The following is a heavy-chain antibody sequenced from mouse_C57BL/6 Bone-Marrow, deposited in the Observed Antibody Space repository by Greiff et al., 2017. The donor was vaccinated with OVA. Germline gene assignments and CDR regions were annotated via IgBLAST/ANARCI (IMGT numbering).Heavy chain of an antibody. V-gene: IGHV14-1*01. Sequence: VQLQQPGAELVRPGASVKLSCTASGFNIKDYYMHWVKQRPEQGLEWIGRIDPEDGDTEYAPKFQGKATMTADTSSNTAYLQLSSLTSEDTAVYYCTTDGYPTWFAYWGQGTLVTVSA. CDR3: TTDGYPTWFAY. CDR2: IDPEDGDT. D-gene: IGHD2-3*01. J-gene: IGHJ3*01. CDR1: GFNIKDYY.